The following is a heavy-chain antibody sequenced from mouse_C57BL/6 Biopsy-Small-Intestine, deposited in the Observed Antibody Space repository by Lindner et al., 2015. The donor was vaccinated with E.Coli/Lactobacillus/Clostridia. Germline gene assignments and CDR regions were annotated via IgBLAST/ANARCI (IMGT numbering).Heavy chain of an antibody. CDR2: FSPYNDNT. J-gene: IGHJ4*01. V-gene: IGHV1-84*02. D-gene: IGHD4-1*01. CDR3: ARDRGAGAPNWGSPY. Sequence: SVKVSCKASGYIFTSYGITWVRQAPGQGLEWMGWFSPYNDNTQYAQKFQGRLTLSIDTSANTAYMELTSLKSDDTAVYYCARDRGAGAPNWGSPYWGQGTLVTVSS. CDR1: GYIFTSYG.